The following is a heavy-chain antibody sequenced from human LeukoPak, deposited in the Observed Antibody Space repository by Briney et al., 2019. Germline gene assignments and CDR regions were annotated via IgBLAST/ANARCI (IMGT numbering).Heavy chain of an antibody. J-gene: IGHJ4*02. CDR1: GFTFSSYW. D-gene: IGHD3-3*01. CDR3: ARAQPYYDFWSGSFDY. Sequence: GGSLGLSCAASGFTFSSYWMHWVRQAPGKGLVWVSRINTDGSSTSYADSVKGRFTISRDNAKNTLYLQMNSLRAEDTAVYYCARAQPYYDFWSGSFDYWGQGTLVTVSS. V-gene: IGHV3-74*01. CDR2: INTDGSST.